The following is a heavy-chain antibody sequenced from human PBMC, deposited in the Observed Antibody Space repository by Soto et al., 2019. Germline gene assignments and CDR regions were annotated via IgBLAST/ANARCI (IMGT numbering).Heavy chain of an antibody. D-gene: IGHD3-10*01. CDR1: GGSISSGGYY. CDR3: ARASWSFYYFDN. Sequence: SETLSLTCTVSGGSISSGGYYWSWIRQHPGKGLEWIGYIYYSGSTYYNPSLKSRVTISVDTSKNQFSLNLSSVTAADTAVYYCARASWSFYYFDNWGQGTLVTVSS. CDR2: IYYSGST. V-gene: IGHV4-31*03. J-gene: IGHJ4*02.